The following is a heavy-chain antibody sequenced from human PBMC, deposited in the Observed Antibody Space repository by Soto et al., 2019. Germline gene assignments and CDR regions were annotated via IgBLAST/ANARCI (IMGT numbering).Heavy chain of an antibody. Sequence: GASVKVSCKASGYTFTSYAMHWVRQAPGQRLEWMGWINAGNGNTKYSQKFQGRVTITRDTSASTAYMELSSLRSEDTAVYYCARDTCGGDCHFDYWGRGTMVTVSS. CDR1: GYTFTSYA. J-gene: IGHJ4*02. CDR3: ARDTCGGDCHFDY. D-gene: IGHD2-21*02. CDR2: INAGNGNT. V-gene: IGHV1-3*01.